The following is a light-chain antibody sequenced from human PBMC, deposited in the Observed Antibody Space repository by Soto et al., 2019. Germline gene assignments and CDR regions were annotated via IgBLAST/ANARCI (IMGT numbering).Light chain of an antibody. V-gene: IGLV1-51*01. CDR1: ISNIGKNY. J-gene: IGLJ3*02. Sequence: QSVLTQPPSVSAAPGQKVTISCSGSISNIGKNYVSWYQQLPGTAPKVLIYDNNKRPSGIPDRFSGSKSGTSATLGITGLQTGDEADYYCGTWDSSLSAPNWVFCGGTKLTVL. CDR2: DNN. CDR3: GTWDSSLSAPNWV.